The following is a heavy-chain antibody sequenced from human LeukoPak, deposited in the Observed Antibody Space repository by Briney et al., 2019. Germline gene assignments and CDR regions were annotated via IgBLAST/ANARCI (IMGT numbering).Heavy chain of an antibody. Sequence: GGSLRLSCAASGFTFDDYAMHWVRQAPGKGLEWVSGISWNSGSIGYADSVKGRFTISRDNAKNSLYLQMNGLRAEDTALYYCAKGGYSSGWYGSLAPPPDYWGQGTLVAVSS. D-gene: IGHD6-19*01. CDR3: AKGGYSSGWYGSLAPPPDY. V-gene: IGHV3-9*01. CDR1: GFTFDDYA. CDR2: ISWNSGSI. J-gene: IGHJ4*02.